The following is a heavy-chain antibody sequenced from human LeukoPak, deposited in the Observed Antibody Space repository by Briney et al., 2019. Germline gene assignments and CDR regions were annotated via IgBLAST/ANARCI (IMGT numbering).Heavy chain of an antibody. D-gene: IGHD2-8*02. CDR3: AGHHPRNTVDF. V-gene: IGHV4-59*08. CDR2: ISHSGST. Sequence: SETLSLTRTVSGGSISNYYWSWIRQPPGKGLEWIGYISHSGSTNYSPSLKSRVTISLDTSKNQFSLKLSSVTAADTAVCYCAGHHPRNTVDFWGQGTLVTVSS. CDR1: GGSISNYY. J-gene: IGHJ4*02.